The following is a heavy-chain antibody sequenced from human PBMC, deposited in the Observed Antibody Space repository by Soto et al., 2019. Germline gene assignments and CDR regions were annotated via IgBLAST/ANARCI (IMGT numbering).Heavy chain of an antibody. CDR1: GFTFSSYS. CDR2: ISSSSSTI. V-gene: IGHV3-48*01. CDR3: ASTDHTYGDYFVP. Sequence: GGSLRLSCAASGFTFSSYSMNWVRQAPGKGLEWVSYISSSSSTIYYADSVKGRFTISRDNAKNSLYLQMNSLRAEDTAVYYCASTDHTYGDYFVPWGQGTLVTVSS. J-gene: IGHJ5*02. D-gene: IGHD4-17*01.